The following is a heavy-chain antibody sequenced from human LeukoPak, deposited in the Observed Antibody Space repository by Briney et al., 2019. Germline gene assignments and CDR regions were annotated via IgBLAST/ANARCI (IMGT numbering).Heavy chain of an antibody. V-gene: IGHV3-30*18. J-gene: IGHJ4*02. CDR2: ILYDGSNK. Sequence: PGRSLRLPCAASGFTFSSYVMHWVRQAPGKGLEWVAVILYDGSNKYYADSVKGRFTSSRDNSKNTLYLQMNSLRAEDTAVYYCAKDSVVRGIAVAGTGVDYWGQGTLVTVSS. D-gene: IGHD6-19*01. CDR3: AKDSVVRGIAVAGTGVDY. CDR1: GFTFSSYV.